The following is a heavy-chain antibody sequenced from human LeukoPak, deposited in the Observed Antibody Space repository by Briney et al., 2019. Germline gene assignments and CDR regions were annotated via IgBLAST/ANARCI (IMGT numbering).Heavy chain of an antibody. CDR1: GGTFSSYA. V-gene: IGHV1-69*05. D-gene: IGHD3-16*02. CDR3: ARSVWGSYRLFDY. J-gene: IGHJ4*02. Sequence: SVKVSCKASGGTFSSYAISWVRQAPGQGLEWIGRIIPIFGTANYAQKFQGRVTITTDESTSTAYMELSSLRSEDTAVYYCARSVWGSYRLFDYWGRGTLVTVSS. CDR2: IIPIFGTA.